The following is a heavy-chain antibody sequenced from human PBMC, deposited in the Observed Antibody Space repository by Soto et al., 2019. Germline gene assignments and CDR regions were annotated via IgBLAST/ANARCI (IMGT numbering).Heavy chain of an antibody. CDR1: GFTFSSYA. CDR2: ISGSGGST. D-gene: IGHD6-13*01. Sequence: GGSLRLSCAASGFTFSSYAMSWVRQAPGKGLEWVSAISGSGGSTYYADSVKGRFTISRDNSKNTLYLQMNSLRAEDTAVYYCAKDSPGAAAPGYYYYYGMDVWGQGTTVTVSS. CDR3: AKDSPGAAAPGYYYYYGMDV. V-gene: IGHV3-23*01. J-gene: IGHJ6*02.